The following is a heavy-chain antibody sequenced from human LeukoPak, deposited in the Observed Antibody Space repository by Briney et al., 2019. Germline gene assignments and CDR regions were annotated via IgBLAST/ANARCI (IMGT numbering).Heavy chain of an antibody. D-gene: IGHD6-13*01. CDR3: ARGAVIAAADEYYYGMDV. CDR2: IYYSGST. Sequence: PSKTLSLTCTVSGGSISSYYWSWIRQPPGKGLQWIGYIYYSGSTNYNPSLKSRVTISVDTSKNQFSLKLSSVTAADTAVYYCARGAVIAAADEYYYGMDVWGQGTTVTVSS. V-gene: IGHV4-59*01. J-gene: IGHJ6*02. CDR1: GGSISSYY.